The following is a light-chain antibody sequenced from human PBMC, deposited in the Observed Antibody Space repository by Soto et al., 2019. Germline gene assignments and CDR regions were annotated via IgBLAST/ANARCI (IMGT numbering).Light chain of an antibody. V-gene: IGKV1-39*01. CDR2: GAS. CDR1: RTINTY. Sequence: DVRMTQSPSSLSASVGDTITITCRASRTINTYLNWFQQKPGEPPRLLIYGASTLHDGVPSRFSGSGSGADFTLTISGLQSDDFALYFCQHYNNWPLTFGGGTKVDIK. CDR3: QHYNNWPLT. J-gene: IGKJ4*01.